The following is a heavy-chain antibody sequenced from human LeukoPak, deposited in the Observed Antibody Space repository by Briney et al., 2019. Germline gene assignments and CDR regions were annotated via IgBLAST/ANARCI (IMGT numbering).Heavy chain of an antibody. V-gene: IGHV4-59*12. J-gene: IGHJ4*02. Sequence: PSETLSLTCTVSGGSISSYYWSWIRQPPGKGLEWIGYIYYSGSTNYNPSLKSRVTISVDTSKNQFSLKLSSVTAADTAVYYCARGRSSTSWNYFDYWGQGTLVTVSS. D-gene: IGHD2-2*01. CDR2: IYYSGST. CDR3: ARGRSSTSWNYFDY. CDR1: GGSISSYY.